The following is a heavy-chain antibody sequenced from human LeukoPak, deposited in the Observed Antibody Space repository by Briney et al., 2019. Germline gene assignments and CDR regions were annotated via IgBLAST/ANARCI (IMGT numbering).Heavy chain of an antibody. D-gene: IGHD5-18*01. Sequence: SETLSLTCAVSGGSVSHSNWWTWVRQSPGKGLEWIGEVHPSEGTNYNPSLKSRVTISLDKSKNQFSLELNSVTAADTAVYYCASGYSYGFDYWGQGTLVTVSS. CDR1: GGSVSHSNW. V-gene: IGHV4-4*02. CDR2: VHPSEGT. CDR3: ASGYSYGFDY. J-gene: IGHJ4*02.